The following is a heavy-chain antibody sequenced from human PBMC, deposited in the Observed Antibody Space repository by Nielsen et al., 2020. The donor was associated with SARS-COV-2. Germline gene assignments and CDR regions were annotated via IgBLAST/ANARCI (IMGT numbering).Heavy chain of an antibody. V-gene: IGHV6-1*01. Sequence: SQTLSLTCAISGDRVSSNSAAWNWIRQSPSRGLEWLGRTYYRSKWYNDYAVSVKSRITINPDTSKNQFSLQLNSVTPEDTAVYYCARGYSIAVAGTTGWFDPWGQGTLVTVSS. CDR3: ARGYSIAVAGTTGWFDP. CDR1: GDRVSSNSAA. D-gene: IGHD6-19*01. J-gene: IGHJ5*02. CDR2: TYYRSKWYN.